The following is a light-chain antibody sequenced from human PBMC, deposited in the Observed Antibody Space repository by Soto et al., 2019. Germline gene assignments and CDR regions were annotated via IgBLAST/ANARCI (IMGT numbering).Light chain of an antibody. CDR2: GAS. CDR3: QQRSNWPLT. V-gene: IGKV3-15*01. CDR1: QSVSSD. J-gene: IGKJ4*01. Sequence: EIVMTQSPATLSVSPGERATLSCRASQSVSSDLAWYHQKPGQAPRRLIYGASTRATGIPARFSGSGSGTEFTLTINSLQSEDFAVYYCQQRSNWPLTFGGGTKV.